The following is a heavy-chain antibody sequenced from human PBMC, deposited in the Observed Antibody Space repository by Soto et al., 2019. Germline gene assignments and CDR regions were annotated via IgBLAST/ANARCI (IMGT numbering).Heavy chain of an antibody. CDR1: GYTFTSYG. CDR3: ARDHYDILTGYSPPDY. J-gene: IGHJ4*02. D-gene: IGHD3-9*01. CDR2: ISAYNGNT. Sequence: QVQLVQSGAEVKKPGASVKVSCKASGYTFTSYGISWVRQAPGQGLEWMGWISAYNGNTNYAQKLQGRVTMTTDTSTSTGYMGLRSLRSDDTAVYYCARDHYDILTGYSPPDYWGQGTLVTVSS. V-gene: IGHV1-18*04.